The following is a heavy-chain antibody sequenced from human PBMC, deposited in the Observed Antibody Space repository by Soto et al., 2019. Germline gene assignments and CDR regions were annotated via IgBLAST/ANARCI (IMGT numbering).Heavy chain of an antibody. J-gene: IGHJ4*02. D-gene: IGHD2-21*02. CDR2: IWYDGSNK. CDR1: GFTFGSYG. CDR3: ARDYYDVTAGTFDFDY. Sequence: QVQLVESGGGVVQPGRSLRLSCAASGFTFGSYGMHWVRQAPGKGLEWVAVIWYDGSNKYYADSVKGRFTISRDNSKNTLYLQMNSLRAEDTAVYYCARDYYDVTAGTFDFDYWGQGTLVTVSS. V-gene: IGHV3-33*01.